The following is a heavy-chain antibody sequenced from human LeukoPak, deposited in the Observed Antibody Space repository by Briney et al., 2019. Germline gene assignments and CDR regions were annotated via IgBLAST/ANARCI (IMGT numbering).Heavy chain of an antibody. D-gene: IGHD1-26*01. Sequence: PGGSLRLSCAASGFTFANSWMAWVRQAPGKGLEWVANIKQDGSTKHYADSLKGRFTISRDNPKNSLFLQMNNLRADDTAIYYCTRDTIGSLAYWSQGILVTVAS. V-gene: IGHV3-7*01. CDR3: TRDTIGSLAY. CDR1: GFTFANSW. CDR2: IKQDGSTK. J-gene: IGHJ4*02.